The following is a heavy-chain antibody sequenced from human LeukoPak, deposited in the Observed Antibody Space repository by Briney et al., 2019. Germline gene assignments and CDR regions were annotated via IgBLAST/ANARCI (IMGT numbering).Heavy chain of an antibody. J-gene: IGHJ3*02. D-gene: IGHD3-10*01. V-gene: IGHV1-18*01. CDR1: GYTFTSYG. CDR3: AREHVLLWFGGYGFDAFDI. Sequence: GASVKVSCKASGYTFTSYGISWVRQAPGQGLEWMGWISAYNGNTNYAQKLQGRVTMTTDTSTSTAYMELRSLRSDDTAVYYCAREHVLLWFGGYGFDAFDIWGQGTMVTVSS. CDR2: ISAYNGNT.